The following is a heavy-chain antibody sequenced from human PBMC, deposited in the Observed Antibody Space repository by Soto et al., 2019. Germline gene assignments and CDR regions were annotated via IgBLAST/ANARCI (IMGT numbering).Heavy chain of an antibody. CDR1: GFTFSSYA. J-gene: IGHJ4*02. V-gene: IGHV3-23*01. CDR2: ISGSGGST. CDR3: AKGRDYYYDSSGYYYVMELSNDY. Sequence: GGSLRLSCAASGFTFSSYAMSWVRQAPGKGLEWVSAISGSGGSTYYADSVKGRFTISRDNSKNTLYLQMNSLRAEDTAVYYCAKGRDYYYDSSGYYYVMELSNDYWGQGTLVTVSS. D-gene: IGHD3-22*01.